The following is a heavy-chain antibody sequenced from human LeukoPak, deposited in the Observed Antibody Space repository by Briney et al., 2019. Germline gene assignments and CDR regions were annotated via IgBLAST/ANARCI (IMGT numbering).Heavy chain of an antibody. J-gene: IGHJ4*02. D-gene: IGHD3-22*01. CDR1: GFTFDDYA. CDR2: ISWNSGSI. V-gene: IGHV3-9*01. Sequence: GGSLRLSCAASGFTFDDYAMHWVRQAPGKGLEWVSGISWNSGSIGYADSVKGRFTISRDNAKNSLYLQMNSLRAEDTALSYCAKVSSIYYYDSSGTFDYWGQGTLVTVSS. CDR3: AKVSSIYYYDSSGTFDY.